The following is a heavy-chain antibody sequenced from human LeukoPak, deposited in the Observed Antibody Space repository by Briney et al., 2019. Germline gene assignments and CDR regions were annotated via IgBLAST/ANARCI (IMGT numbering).Heavy chain of an antibody. J-gene: IGHJ6*02. CDR1: GFTFSSYS. V-gene: IGHV3-23*01. D-gene: IGHD2-2*01. CDR2: ISGSGGST. Sequence: GGSLRLSCAASGFTFSSYSMSWVRQAPGKGLEWVSAISGSGGSTYYADSVKGRFTISRDNSKNTLYLQMNSLRAEDTAVYYCAKGKEIGYCSSTSCETRGPPKYYYYYGMDVWGQGTTVTVSS. CDR3: AKGKEIGYCSSTSCETRGPPKYYYYYGMDV.